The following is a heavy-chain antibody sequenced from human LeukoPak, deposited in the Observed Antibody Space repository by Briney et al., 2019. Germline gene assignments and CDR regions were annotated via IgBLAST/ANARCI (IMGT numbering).Heavy chain of an antibody. CDR1: GYSFTSYW. D-gene: IGHD3-10*01. CDR3: ARFVDDYGSGSSGDE. Sequence: GESLKISCKASGYSFTSYWIGWVRQVPGKGLGWVVIIYGGGGDTRYSQSLRGQVTISADKSNSTAYLQRSRLKASGTALYYCARFVDDYGSGSSGDEGGQGTLVTV. J-gene: IGHJ4*02. V-gene: IGHV5-51*01. CDR2: IYGGGGDT.